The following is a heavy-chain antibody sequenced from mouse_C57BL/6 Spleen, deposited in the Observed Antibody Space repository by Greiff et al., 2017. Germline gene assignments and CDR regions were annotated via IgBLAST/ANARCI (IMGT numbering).Heavy chain of an antibody. CDR2: INPGSGGT. CDR3: ARDGNAWVAY. V-gene: IGHV1-54*01. J-gene: IGHJ3*01. Sequence: VQLQQSGAELVRPGTSVKVSCKASGYAFTNYLIEWVKQRPGQGLEWIGVINPGSGGTNYNEKFKGKATLTADKSSSTAYMQLSRLTSEDSAVYFCARDGNAWVAYWGQGTLVTVSA. CDR1: GYAFTNYL.